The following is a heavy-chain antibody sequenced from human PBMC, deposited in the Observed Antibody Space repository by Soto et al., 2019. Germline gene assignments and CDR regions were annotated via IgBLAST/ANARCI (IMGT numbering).Heavy chain of an antibody. Sequence: GGSLRLSCAASGFTFSSYSMNWVRQAPGKGLEWVSSISSSSSYIYYADSVKGRFTISRDNAKNSLYLQMNSLRAEDTAVYYCARDSSSWPLYNWFDPWGQGTLVTVSS. J-gene: IGHJ5*02. CDR1: GFTFSSYS. D-gene: IGHD6-13*01. CDR2: ISSSSSYI. CDR3: ARDSSSWPLYNWFDP. V-gene: IGHV3-21*01.